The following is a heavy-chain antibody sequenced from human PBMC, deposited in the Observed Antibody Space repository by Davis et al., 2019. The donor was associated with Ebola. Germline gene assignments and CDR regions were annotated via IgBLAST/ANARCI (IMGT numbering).Heavy chain of an antibody. V-gene: IGHV5-10-1*01. J-gene: IGHJ4*02. Sequence: GGSLRLSCKGSGYSFTSYWIGWVRQMPGKGLEWMGRIDPSDSYTNYSPSFQGHVTISADKSISTAYLQWSSLKASDTAMYYCARLSLGYYDSSGYYPPYYFDYWGQGTLVTVSS. CDR2: IDPSDSYT. D-gene: IGHD3-22*01. CDR1: GYSFTSYW. CDR3: ARLSLGYYDSSGYYPPYYFDY.